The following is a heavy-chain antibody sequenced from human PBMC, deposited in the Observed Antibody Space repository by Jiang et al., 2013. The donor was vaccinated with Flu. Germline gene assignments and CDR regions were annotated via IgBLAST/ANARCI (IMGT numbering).Heavy chain of an antibody. J-gene: IGHJ4*02. Sequence: RQPPGKGLEWIGEVNHSGSTNYNPSLKTRVAISVDTSKNRFSLNLSSVTAADTAVYYCARVGPLGLEWPKGYFDYWGQGTLVTVSS. CDR2: VNHSGST. V-gene: IGHV4-34*01. CDR3: ARVGPLGLEWPKGYFDY. D-gene: IGHD3-3*01.